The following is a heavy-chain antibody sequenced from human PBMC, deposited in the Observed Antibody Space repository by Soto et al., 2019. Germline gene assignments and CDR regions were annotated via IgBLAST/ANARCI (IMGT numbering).Heavy chain of an antibody. V-gene: IGHV4-30-4*01. CDR3: ARDLWVEPELYYYGMDV. Sequence: LSLTCTVSGGSVSSGSYYWSWIRQTPGKGLEWIGHTFYSGTTYYNPSLKSRLTISVDTSKNHFSLRLTSVTAADTAVYYCARDLWVEPELYYYGMDVWGQGTTVTVSS. CDR1: GGSVSSGSYY. J-gene: IGHJ6*02. CDR2: TFYSGTT. D-gene: IGHD1-1*01.